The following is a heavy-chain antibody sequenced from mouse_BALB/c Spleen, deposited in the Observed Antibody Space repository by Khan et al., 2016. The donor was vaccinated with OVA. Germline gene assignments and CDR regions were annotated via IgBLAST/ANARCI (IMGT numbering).Heavy chain of an antibody. J-gene: IGHJ3*01. D-gene: IGHD1-1*01. Sequence: EVELVESGGDIVKPGGSLKLSCAASGFTFSTYGISWVRQTPDKRLEWVATVSTGGHYTYYSDTVKGRFTISRDNAKNTLYLQMSSLRSEDTVMFYCTRLAYYYDSEGFAYWGQGTLVTVSA. CDR2: VSTGGHYT. CDR1: GFTFSTYG. CDR3: TRLAYYYDSEGFAY. V-gene: IGHV5-6*01.